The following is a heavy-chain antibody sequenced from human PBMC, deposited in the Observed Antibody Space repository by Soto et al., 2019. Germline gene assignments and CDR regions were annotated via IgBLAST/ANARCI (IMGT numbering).Heavy chain of an antibody. Sequence: ASVKVSCKASGYTCTDYYMHWVRQAPGQGLAWMGWINPNSGGTNYAQKFQGWVTMTRDTSISTAYMELSRLTSDDTAVYYCAKGSQAYYHYGMDVWGQGTTVTVSS. CDR3: AKGSQAYYHYGMDV. CDR2: INPNSGGT. CDR1: GYTCTDYY. D-gene: IGHD2-15*01. V-gene: IGHV1-2*04. J-gene: IGHJ6*02.